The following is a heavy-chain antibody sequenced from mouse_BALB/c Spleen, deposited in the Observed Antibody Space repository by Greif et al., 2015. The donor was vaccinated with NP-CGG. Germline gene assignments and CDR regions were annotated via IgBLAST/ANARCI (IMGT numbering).Heavy chain of an antibody. Sequence: QVQLQQSGAELAKPGASVKMSCKASGYTFTSYWMHWVKQRPGQGLEWIGYINPSTGYTEYNQKFKDKATLTADKSSSTAYMQLSSLTSEDSAVYYCATGTYFDVWGARTTVTVSS. CDR1: GYTFTSYW. CDR2: INPSTGYT. CDR3: ATGTYFDV. J-gene: IGHJ1*01. D-gene: IGHD4-1*01. V-gene: IGHV1-7*01.